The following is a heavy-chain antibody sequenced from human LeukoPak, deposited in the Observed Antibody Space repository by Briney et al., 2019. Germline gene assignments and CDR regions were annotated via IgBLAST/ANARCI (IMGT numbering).Heavy chain of an antibody. J-gene: IGHJ4*02. CDR2: INPNSGGT. Sequence: GASVKVSCKASGYTFTGYYMHWVRQAPGQGLEWMGWINPNSGGTNYAQKFQGRVTMTRDTSISTAYMELSRLRSDDTAVYYCARAPVGRIQPLRVLFDYWGQGTLVTVSS. CDR3: ARAPVGRIQPLRVLFDY. CDR1: GYTFTGYY. V-gene: IGHV1-2*02. D-gene: IGHD5-18*01.